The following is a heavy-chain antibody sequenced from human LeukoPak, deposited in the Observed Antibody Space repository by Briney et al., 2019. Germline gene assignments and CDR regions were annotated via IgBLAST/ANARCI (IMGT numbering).Heavy chain of an antibody. Sequence: SETLSLTCTVSGGSISSSSYYWGWIRQPPGKGLEWIGSIYYSGSTYYNPSLKSRVTISVDTSKNQFSLKLSSVTAADTAVYYCARATLPGAMVDYWGQGTLVTVSS. CDR2: IYYSGST. CDR1: GGSISSSSYY. V-gene: IGHV4-39*01. CDR3: ARATLPGAMVDY. D-gene: IGHD5-18*01. J-gene: IGHJ4*02.